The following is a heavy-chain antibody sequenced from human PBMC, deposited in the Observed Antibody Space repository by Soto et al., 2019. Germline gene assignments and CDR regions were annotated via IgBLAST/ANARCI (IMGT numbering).Heavy chain of an antibody. V-gene: IGHV1-24*01. D-gene: IGHD3-22*01. J-gene: IGHJ6*02. Sequence: ASVKVSCKVSGYTLTELSMHWVRQAPGKGLEWMGGFDPEDGETIYAQKFQGRVTMTEDTSTDTAYMELRSLRSDDTAMYYCARGVFYDSSGARNYYYYGMNVWGQGTTVTVSS. CDR1: GYTLTELS. CDR3: ARGVFYDSSGARNYYYYGMNV. CDR2: FDPEDGET.